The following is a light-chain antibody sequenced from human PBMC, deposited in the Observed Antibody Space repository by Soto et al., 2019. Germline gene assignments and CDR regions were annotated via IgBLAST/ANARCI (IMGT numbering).Light chain of an antibody. V-gene: IGKV3-15*01. J-gene: IGKJ1*01. CDR3: QQYNDWWT. Sequence: EVVMTQSPATLSVSPGERATLSCRASESVSSNLAWYQQRPGQAPRLVIYGASTRATGVPARFSGRGYGKEFTLTINSLQSEDFAVYYCQQYNDWWTFGQGTKVDIK. CDR1: ESVSSN. CDR2: GAS.